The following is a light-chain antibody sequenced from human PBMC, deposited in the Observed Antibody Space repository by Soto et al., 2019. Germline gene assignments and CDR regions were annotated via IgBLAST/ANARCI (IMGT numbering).Light chain of an antibody. CDR3: TSYTGSSTV. CDR2: EVS. Sequence: QSALTQPASVSGSPGQSITISCTGTSSDVGGYNYVSWCQQHPGKAPKLMTYEVSNRPSGVSNRFSGSKSGNTASLTISGLQAEDEADYYCTSYTGSSTVFGGGTKLTVL. V-gene: IGLV2-14*01. J-gene: IGLJ2*01. CDR1: SSDVGGYNY.